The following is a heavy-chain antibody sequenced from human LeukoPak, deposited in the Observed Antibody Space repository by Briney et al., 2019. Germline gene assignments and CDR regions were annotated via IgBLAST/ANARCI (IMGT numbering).Heavy chain of an antibody. CDR3: AKEVQMRAATGNDD. Sequence: GGSLRLSCAASGFIFSKYGMHWVRQAPGKGLEWVAGISFDGKVQYYADSVKGRFTISRDNPKNTLYLQMNSLRAEDTAVYYCAKEVQMRAATGNDDWGQGTLVSVS. CDR1: GFIFSKYG. J-gene: IGHJ4*02. CDR2: ISFDGKVQ. V-gene: IGHV3-30*18. D-gene: IGHD2-15*01.